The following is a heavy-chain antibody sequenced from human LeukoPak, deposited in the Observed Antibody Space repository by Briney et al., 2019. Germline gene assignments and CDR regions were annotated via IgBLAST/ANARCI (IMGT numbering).Heavy chain of an antibody. CDR2: ISSSRSYT. D-gene: IGHD2-15*01. CDR3: ASGARYCSGGTCTGY. Sequence: PGGSLRLSCAASGFTFSDYYMSWIRQAPGKGLEWVSCISSSRSYTNYADSVKGRFTISRDNDKNSLYLQINSLRAEDTAIYYCASGARYCSGGTCTGYWGQGTLVTVSS. CDR1: GFTFSDYY. J-gene: IGHJ4*02. V-gene: IGHV3-11*03.